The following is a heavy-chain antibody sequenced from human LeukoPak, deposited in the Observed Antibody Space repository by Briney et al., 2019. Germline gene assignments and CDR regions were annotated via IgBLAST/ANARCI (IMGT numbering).Heavy chain of an antibody. D-gene: IGHD2-2*02. J-gene: IGHJ6*03. CDR1: GFTFSSYA. V-gene: IGHV3-64*01. CDR3: ARVPYCSSTSCYSDYYYMDV. Sequence: PGGSLRLSCAASGFTFSSYAMHWVRQAPGKGLEYVSAISSNGGSTYYANSVKGRFTISRDNSKNTLYLQIGSLRAEDMAVYYCARVPYCSSTSCYSDYYYMDVWGKGTTVTVSS. CDR2: ISSNGGST.